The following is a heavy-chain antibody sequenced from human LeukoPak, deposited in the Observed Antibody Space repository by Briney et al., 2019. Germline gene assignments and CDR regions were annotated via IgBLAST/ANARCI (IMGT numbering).Heavy chain of an antibody. CDR1: GFTFSDYY. Sequence: PGGSLRLSCAASGFTFSDYYMSWIRQAPGKGLEWVSYISSSSSYTNYADSVKGRFTISTDNAKNSLYLQMNSLRAEDTAMYYCARDLEAAAGTFDYWGQGTLVTVSS. CDR2: ISSSSSYT. J-gene: IGHJ4*02. CDR3: ARDLEAAAGTFDY. V-gene: IGHV3-11*05. D-gene: IGHD6-13*01.